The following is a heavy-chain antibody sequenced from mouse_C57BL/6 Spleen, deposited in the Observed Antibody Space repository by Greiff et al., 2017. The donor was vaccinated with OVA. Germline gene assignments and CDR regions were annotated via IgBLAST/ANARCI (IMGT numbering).Heavy chain of an antibody. CDR3: TIVARGYAMDY. CDR2: IRNKANNHAT. D-gene: IGHD1-1*01. V-gene: IGHV6-6*01. J-gene: IGHJ4*01. Sequence: EAKVEESGGGLVQPGGSMKLSCAASGFTFSDAWMDWVRQSPEKGLEWVAEIRNKANNHATYYAESVKGRFTISRDDSKSSVYLQMNSLRAEDTGIYYGTIVARGYAMDYWGQGTSVTVSS. CDR1: GFTFSDAW.